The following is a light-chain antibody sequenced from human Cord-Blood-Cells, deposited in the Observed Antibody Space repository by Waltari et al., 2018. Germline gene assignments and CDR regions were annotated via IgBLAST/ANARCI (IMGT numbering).Light chain of an antibody. V-gene: IGLV1-47*01. CDR2: RNK. J-gene: IGLJ2*01. CDR1: SSNIGSNY. CDR3: AAWDDSLSGVV. Sequence: QSVLTQPPSASGTPGQRVTISCSGSSSNIGSNYVYWYQQLPGTAPKLLIYRNKQRPSGVPDRFSGSKSGTSASLAISGLQSEDEADYYCAAWDDSLSGVVFGGGTKLTVL.